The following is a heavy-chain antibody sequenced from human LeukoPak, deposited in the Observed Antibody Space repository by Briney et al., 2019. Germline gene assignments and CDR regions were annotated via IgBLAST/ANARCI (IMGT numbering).Heavy chain of an antibody. CDR1: GFTFSSYG. CDR2: IWYDGSNK. Sequence: GGSLRLSCAASGFTFSSYGMHWVRQAPGKGLEWVAVIWYDGSNKYYADSVKGRFTISRDNSKNTLYLQMNSLRAEDTAVYYCASQWGYYGSGSYRFDYWGQGTLVTVPS. J-gene: IGHJ4*02. D-gene: IGHD3-10*01. CDR3: ASQWGYYGSGSYRFDY. V-gene: IGHV3-33*01.